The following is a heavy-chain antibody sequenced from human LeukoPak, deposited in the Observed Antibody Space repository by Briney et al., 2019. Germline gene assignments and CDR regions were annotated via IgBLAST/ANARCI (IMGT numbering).Heavy chain of an antibody. CDR3: ARTVSSGWTSYYMDV. Sequence: SETLSPTCTVSGGSISSYYWSWIRQPPGKGLEWIGYIYYSGSTNYNPSLKSRVTISVDTSKNQFSLKLSSVTAADTAVYYCARTVSSGWTSYYMDVWGKGTTVTVSS. CDR1: GGSISSYY. CDR2: IYYSGST. J-gene: IGHJ6*03. D-gene: IGHD6-19*01. V-gene: IGHV4-59*01.